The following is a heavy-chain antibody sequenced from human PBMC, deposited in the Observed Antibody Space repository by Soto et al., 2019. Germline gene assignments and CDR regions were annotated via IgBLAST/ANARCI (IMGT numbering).Heavy chain of an antibody. CDR3: AKPTSGWNNWYFDR. CDR1: GGSITSYS. Sequence: QVQLHESGPGLVKPSETLSLTCTVSGGSITSYSWSWIRQPPGKGLEWIGYIYYRGSTDYNPSLKIRVSISVDTPTNQFSLKLSSVAAADTAVYYCAKPTSGWNNWYFDRWGRGILVTVSS. D-gene: IGHD6-19*01. V-gene: IGHV4-59*01. CDR2: IYYRGST. J-gene: IGHJ2*01.